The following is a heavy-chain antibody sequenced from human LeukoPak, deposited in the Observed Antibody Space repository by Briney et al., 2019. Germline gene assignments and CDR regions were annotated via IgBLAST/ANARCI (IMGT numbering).Heavy chain of an antibody. J-gene: IGHJ5*02. Sequence: PGGSLRLSCAASGFTVSSNYMSWVRQAPGKGLEWVSVIYSGGSTYYADSVKGRFTISRHNSQNTLYLQMNSLRAEDTAVYYCARDLLHYYDSSGYPTPWGQGTLVTVSS. D-gene: IGHD3-22*01. CDR2: IYSGGST. CDR3: ARDLLHYYDSSGYPTP. CDR1: GFTVSSNY. V-gene: IGHV3-53*04.